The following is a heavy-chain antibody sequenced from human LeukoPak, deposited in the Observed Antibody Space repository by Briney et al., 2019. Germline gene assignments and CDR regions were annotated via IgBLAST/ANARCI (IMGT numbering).Heavy chain of an antibody. CDR3: ARATTIFGVVILPYYFDY. V-gene: IGHV1-18*01. CDR2: ISAYNGNT. J-gene: IGHJ4*02. D-gene: IGHD3-3*01. CDR1: GYTFTSYG. Sequence: ASVTVSCKASGYTFTSYGISWVRQAPGQGLEWMGWISAYNGNTNYAQKLQGRITMTTDTSTSTAYMELRSLRSDDTAVYYCARATTIFGVVILPYYFDYWGQGTLVTVSS.